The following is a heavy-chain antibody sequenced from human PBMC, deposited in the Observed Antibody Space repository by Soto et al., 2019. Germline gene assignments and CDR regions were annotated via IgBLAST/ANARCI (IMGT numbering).Heavy chain of an antibody. J-gene: IGHJ6*02. CDR1: GIAFGDYG. CDR3: VRGEDTSRRGFDV. V-gene: IGHV3-20*04. CDR2: ISWNGDNT. Sequence: EVQLVESGGGIVRPGGSRRLSCAASGIAFGDYGMTWVRRAPGKGLEWVAGISWNGDNTGYADFVKGRFSISRDNSKKSLFLEMTSLRVEDTALYYCVRGEDTSRRGFDVWGQGTPVTVSS. D-gene: IGHD2-2*02.